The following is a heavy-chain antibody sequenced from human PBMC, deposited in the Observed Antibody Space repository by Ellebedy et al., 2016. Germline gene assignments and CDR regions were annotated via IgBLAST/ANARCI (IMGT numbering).Heavy chain of an antibody. Sequence: ASVKVSCKASGGTFTSYGITWVRQAPGQGLEWMGRIVPILRIANYAQKFQGRVTITADKSTRTAYMELSSLRSEDTAVYYCARAASVATIGSFDFWGQGTLVTVSS. CDR3: ARAASVATIGSFDF. D-gene: IGHD5-12*01. CDR2: IVPILRIA. CDR1: GGTFTSYG. V-gene: IGHV1-69*04. J-gene: IGHJ4*02.